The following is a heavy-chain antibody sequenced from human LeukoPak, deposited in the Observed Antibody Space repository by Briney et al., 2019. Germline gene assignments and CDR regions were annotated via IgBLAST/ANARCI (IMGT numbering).Heavy chain of an antibody. D-gene: IGHD3-16*02. V-gene: IGHV4-39*01. CDR3: ARGDYVWGSYRYYFDY. J-gene: IGHJ4*02. CDR2: IYYSGST. Sequence: SETLSLTCTVSGGSISSSSYYWGWIRQPPGKGLEWIGSIYYSGSTYYNPSLKSRVTISVDTSKNQFSLKLSSVTAADTAVYYCARGDYVWGSYRYYFDYWGQGTLVTVSS. CDR1: GGSISSSSYY.